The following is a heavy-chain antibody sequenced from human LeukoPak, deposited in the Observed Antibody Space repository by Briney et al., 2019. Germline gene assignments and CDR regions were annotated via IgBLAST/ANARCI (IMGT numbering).Heavy chain of an antibody. D-gene: IGHD3-9*01. J-gene: IGHJ5*02. V-gene: IGHV4-59*01. CDR3: ARATLRYFDWPSRFDP. Sequence: SETLSLTCTVSGGSISSYYWSWIRQPPGKGLEWIGYIYYSGSTNYNPSLKSRVTISVDTSKNQFSLKLSSVTAADTAVYYCARATLRYFDWPSRFDPWGQGTLVTVSS. CDR2: IYYSGST. CDR1: GGSISSYY.